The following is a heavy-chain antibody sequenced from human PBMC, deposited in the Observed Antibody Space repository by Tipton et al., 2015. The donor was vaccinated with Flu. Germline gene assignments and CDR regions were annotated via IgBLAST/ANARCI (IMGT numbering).Heavy chain of an antibody. D-gene: IGHD3-10*01. CDR2: IYNSGRA. J-gene: IGHJ6*02. Sequence: TLSLTCNVSGGSISSGNYYWSWIRQHRGKGLEWFGYIYNSGRAYYNPSLRSRLSIAIDTSNNQFSLRLSSVTAADTAIYYCVRVGGGPPSGMAAGGQGKTVPV. CDR1: GGSISSGNYY. V-gene: IGHV4-31*03. CDR3: VRVGGGPPSGMAA.